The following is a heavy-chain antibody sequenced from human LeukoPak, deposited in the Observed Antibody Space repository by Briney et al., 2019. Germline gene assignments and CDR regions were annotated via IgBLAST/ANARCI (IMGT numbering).Heavy chain of an antibody. CDR2: IKQDGSEK. Sequence: GGSLRLSCAASGFTFSSYWMSWVRQAPGKGLEWVANIKQDGSEKYYVDSVKGRFTISRDNAKNSLYLQMNGLRAEDTAVYYCARVGLRGYSYGPLDYWGQGTLVTVSS. J-gene: IGHJ4*02. D-gene: IGHD5-18*01. V-gene: IGHV3-7*01. CDR3: ARVGLRGYSYGPLDY. CDR1: GFTFSSYW.